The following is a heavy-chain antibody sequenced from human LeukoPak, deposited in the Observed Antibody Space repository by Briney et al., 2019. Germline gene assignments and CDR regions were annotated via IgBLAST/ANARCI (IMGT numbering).Heavy chain of an antibody. J-gene: IGHJ3*02. Sequence: SETLSLTCTVSGGSISSHYWSWIRQPPGKGLEWIGYIYYSGSTNYNPSLESRVTISVDTSKNQFSLKLSSVTAADTAVYYCARETRDAFDIWGQGTMVTVSS. CDR1: GGSISSHY. V-gene: IGHV4-59*11. CDR2: IYYSGST. D-gene: IGHD4-23*01. CDR3: ARETRDAFDI.